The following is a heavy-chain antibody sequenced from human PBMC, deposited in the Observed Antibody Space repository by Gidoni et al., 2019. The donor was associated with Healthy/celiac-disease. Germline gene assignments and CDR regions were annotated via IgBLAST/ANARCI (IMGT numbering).Heavy chain of an antibody. J-gene: IGHJ5*02. V-gene: IGHV4-59*01. D-gene: IGHD1-26*01. CDR3: ARVREDSAPLVRWFDP. CDR2: IYYSGST. Sequence: QVQLQESGPGLVKPSETLSLTCPVSGGSISSYYWSWIRQPPGKGLEWIGYIYYSGSTNYNPSLKSRVTISVDTSKNQFSLKLSSVTAADTAVYYCARVREDSAPLVRWFDPWGQGTLVTVSS. CDR1: GGSISSYY.